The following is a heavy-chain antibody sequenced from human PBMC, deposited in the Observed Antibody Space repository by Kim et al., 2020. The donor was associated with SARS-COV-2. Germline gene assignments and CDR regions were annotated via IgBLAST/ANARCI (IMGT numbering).Heavy chain of an antibody. Sequence: ERSKYYPGSVKGRFTISRDNSKNVLYLQMNSVRGEDTAVYYCAKESNAFDIWGRGTMVTVSS. CDR2: ERSK. V-gene: IGHV3-30*02. D-gene: IGHD6-6*01. CDR3: AKESNAFDI. J-gene: IGHJ3*02.